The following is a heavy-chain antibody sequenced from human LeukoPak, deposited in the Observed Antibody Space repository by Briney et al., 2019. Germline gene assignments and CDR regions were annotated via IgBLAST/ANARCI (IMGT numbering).Heavy chain of an antibody. D-gene: IGHD3-10*01. V-gene: IGHV3-15*01. CDR3: TTLITYYYGSGRDY. CDR1: GFTFSNAW. CDR2: IKSRTDGGTT. J-gene: IGHJ4*02. Sequence: GGSLRLSCAASGFTFSNAWMSWVRQAPGKGLEWVGRIKSRTDGGTTDYAAPVKGRFTISRDDSKNTLYLQMNSLKTEDTAVYYCTTLITYYYGSGRDYWAQGNLVSVSS.